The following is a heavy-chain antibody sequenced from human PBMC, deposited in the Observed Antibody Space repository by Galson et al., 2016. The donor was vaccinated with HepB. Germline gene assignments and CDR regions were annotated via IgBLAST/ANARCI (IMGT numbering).Heavy chain of an antibody. Sequence: CASSGFTFRYYAMTWVRRAPGKGLEWVSDISGAGGTTHYADSVKGRFTISRDNSRDTLYLQMDRLRAADTAVYYCAKERGWYGGPNYGSWGQGTLVTVSS. CDR2: ISGAGGTT. J-gene: IGHJ5*02. V-gene: IGHV3-23*01. CDR1: GFTFRYYA. CDR3: AKERGWYGGPNYGS. D-gene: IGHD2-15*01.